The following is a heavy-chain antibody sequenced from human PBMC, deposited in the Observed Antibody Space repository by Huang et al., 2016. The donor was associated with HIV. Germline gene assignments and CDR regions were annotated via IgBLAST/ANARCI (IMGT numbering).Heavy chain of an antibody. CDR3: ARGRVTSSGVVQSYDY. V-gene: IGHV4-61*09. CDR2: IYTTGST. CDR1: GASIASGSYF. J-gene: IGHJ4*02. D-gene: IGHD3-3*01. Sequence: VQLQESGPGLVKPSQTLSLSCNVSGASIASGSYFWNWIRQPAGGGLEWIGHIYTTGSTDYNPSLKSRVTGSSDTSKNQCSLSLRSVTAADTAVYFCARGRVTSSGVVQSYDYWGQGSLVTVSS.